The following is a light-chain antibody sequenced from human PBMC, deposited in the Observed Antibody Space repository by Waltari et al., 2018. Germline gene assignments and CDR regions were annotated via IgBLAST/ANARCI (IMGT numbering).Light chain of an antibody. J-gene: IGKJ2*01. CDR1: KSVGNN. V-gene: IGKV3D-15*01. CDR3: QQYNEWPYT. Sequence: ETIMTQSPAILSVSPGETATPSCRASKSVGNNVAWFQQTPGQAPRLLIYVTSSRSTNIPGRFFGAGAGTDVTLTISGLQSEDFGVYYCQQYNEWPYTFGQGTKVDLK. CDR2: VTS.